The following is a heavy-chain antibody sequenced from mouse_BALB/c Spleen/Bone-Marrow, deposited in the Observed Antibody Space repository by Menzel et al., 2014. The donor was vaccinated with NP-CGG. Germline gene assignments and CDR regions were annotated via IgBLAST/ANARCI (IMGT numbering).Heavy chain of an antibody. Sequence: QVQLQQSGAELVKPGASVKLSCKASGYTFTGYEINWVRQRPEQGLERIGLIFPGDEGTKYNEKFKGKATLTSDKFSTTAYMQLSRLTSEDSAVYFCARSGYDLYFDYWGQGTTLTVSS. CDR2: IFPGDEGT. CDR1: GYTFTGYE. D-gene: IGHD2-14*01. CDR3: ARSGYDLYFDY. J-gene: IGHJ2*01. V-gene: IGHV1-85*01.